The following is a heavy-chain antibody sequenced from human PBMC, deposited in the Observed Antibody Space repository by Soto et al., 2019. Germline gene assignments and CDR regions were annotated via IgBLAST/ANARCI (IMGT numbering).Heavy chain of an antibody. V-gene: IGHV3-30*04. D-gene: IGHD1-26*01. CDR3: ARARVRGSYDAFDI. CDR2: ISYDGSNK. J-gene: IGHJ3*02. CDR1: GFTFSSYA. Sequence: GGSLRLSCAASGFTFSSYAMHWVRQAPGKGLEWVAVISYDGSNKYYADSVKGRFTIARENSKNTRYLQMNSLRAEDTAVYYCARARVRGSYDAFDIWGQGTMVTVSS.